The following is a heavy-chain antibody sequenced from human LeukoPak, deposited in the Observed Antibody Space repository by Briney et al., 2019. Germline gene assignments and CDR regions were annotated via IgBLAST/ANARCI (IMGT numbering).Heavy chain of an antibody. CDR2: MNPNSGNT. CDR1: GDTFTSYD. J-gene: IGHJ6*03. CDR3: ARGYIAALQIYYYYYYMDV. D-gene: IGHD6-6*01. V-gene: IGHV1-8*03. Sequence: ASVKVSCKASGDTFTSYDINWVRQATGQGLEWMGWMNPNSGNTGYAQKFKGRVTITRNTSISTAYMELSSLRSEDTAVYYCARGYIAALQIYYYYYYMDVWGKGTTVTVSS.